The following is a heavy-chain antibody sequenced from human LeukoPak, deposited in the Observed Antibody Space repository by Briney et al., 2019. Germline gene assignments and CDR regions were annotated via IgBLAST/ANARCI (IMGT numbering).Heavy chain of an antibody. CDR2: ISAYNGNT. CDR3: ARDPPYYYYGMDV. J-gene: IGHJ6*02. V-gene: IGHV1-18*01. CDR1: GYTFTSYG. Sequence: ASVKVSCKASGYTFTSYGISWVRQAPGQGLEWMGWISAYNGNTNYAQKLQGRVTMTTDTSTSTAYMELSSLRSDDTAVYYCARDPPYYYYGMDVWGQGTTVTVSS.